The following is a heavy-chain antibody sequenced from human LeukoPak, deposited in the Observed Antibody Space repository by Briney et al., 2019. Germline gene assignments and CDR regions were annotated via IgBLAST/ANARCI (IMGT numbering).Heavy chain of an antibody. Sequence: GASVKVSCKASGYTFTSYGISWVRQAPGQGLEWMGWISAYNGNTNYAQKFQGRVTITTDESTSTAYMELSSLRSEDTAVYYCARVDWNYGSLSWFDPWGQGTLVTVSS. CDR2: ISAYNGNT. J-gene: IGHJ5*02. D-gene: IGHD1-7*01. CDR1: GYTFTSYG. CDR3: ARVDWNYGSLSWFDP. V-gene: IGHV1-18*01.